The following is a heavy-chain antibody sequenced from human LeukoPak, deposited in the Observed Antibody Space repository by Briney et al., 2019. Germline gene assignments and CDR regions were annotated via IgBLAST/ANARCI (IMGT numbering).Heavy chain of an antibody. CDR2: IYYSGST. J-gene: IGHJ4*02. CDR1: GGSISSYN. V-gene: IGHV4-59*01. CDR3: AREGYSNYAFDY. D-gene: IGHD4-11*01. Sequence: SETLSLTCTVSGGSISSYNCSWIRQPPGKGLEWIGYIYYSGSTDYNPSLKSRVTISVDPSKNQFSLKLSSVTAADTAVYYCAREGYSNYAFDYWGQGTLVTVSS.